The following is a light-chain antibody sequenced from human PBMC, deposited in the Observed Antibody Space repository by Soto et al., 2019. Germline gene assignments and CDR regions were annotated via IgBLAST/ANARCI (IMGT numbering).Light chain of an antibody. Sequence: EILMTQSPATLSVSPGERATLSCRSSQSVSSNLACYQQKPGQAPRLLIYGASTRAAGIPDRFSGSGSGTDFTLTISRLEPEDFAVYYCQQYGSSPPITFGQGTRLEIK. CDR1: QSVSSN. CDR2: GAS. J-gene: IGKJ5*01. CDR3: QQYGSSPPIT. V-gene: IGKV3-20*01.